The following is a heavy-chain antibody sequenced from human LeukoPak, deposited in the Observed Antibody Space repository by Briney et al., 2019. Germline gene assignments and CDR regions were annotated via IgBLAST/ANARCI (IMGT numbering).Heavy chain of an antibody. D-gene: IGHD1-26*01. V-gene: IGHV1-2*02. Sequence: ASVNVSCKASGYTFIDYYIHWVRQAPGQGLEWMGWINPNSGDTNYAQKFQGRVTMARDTSINTVYMQLSRLRSDDTAVYYCATGAASYYGDWGQGTLVTVSS. CDR3: ATGAASYYGD. J-gene: IGHJ4*02. CDR2: INPNSGDT. CDR1: GYTFIDYY.